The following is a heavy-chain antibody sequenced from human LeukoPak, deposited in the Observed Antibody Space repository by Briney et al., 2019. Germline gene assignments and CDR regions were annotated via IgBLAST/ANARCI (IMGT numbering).Heavy chain of an antibody. CDR1: GFTFSRYW. CDR2: IKQDGSEK. V-gene: IGHV3-7*01. J-gene: IGHJ4*02. D-gene: IGHD3-22*01. CDR3: ARPYYDSSGSHFDY. Sequence: GGTLRLSCAASGFTFSRYWMSWVGQAPGKGVEGVADIKQDGSEKYYVDSVKGRFTISRDNAKNSLYLQMNSLRAEDTAVYYCARPYYDSSGSHFDYWGQGTLVTVSS.